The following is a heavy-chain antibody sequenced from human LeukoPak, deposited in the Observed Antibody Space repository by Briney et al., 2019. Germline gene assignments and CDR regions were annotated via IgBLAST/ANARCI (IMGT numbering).Heavy chain of an antibody. V-gene: IGHV1-2*02. Sequence: ASVKVSCKASGYTFTGYYMHWVRQPPGQGLELMGWINPNSGGTNYAQKFQGRVTMTRDTSISTAYMELSRLRSDDTAVCYCARGPLMTTVTTFTYWGQGTLVTVSS. CDR1: GYTFTGYY. CDR2: INPNSGGT. CDR3: ARGPLMTTVTTFTY. D-gene: IGHD4-17*01. J-gene: IGHJ4*02.